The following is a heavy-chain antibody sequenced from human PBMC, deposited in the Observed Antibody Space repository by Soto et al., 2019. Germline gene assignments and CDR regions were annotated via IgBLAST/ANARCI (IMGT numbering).Heavy chain of an antibody. V-gene: IGHV4-59*01. D-gene: IGHD3-22*01. CDR2: IYYSGST. CDR1: GGSISSYY. J-gene: IGHJ3*02. CDR3: ARGSTPYDSSGYMAFDI. Sequence: SETLFLTCTVSGGSISSYYWSWIRQPPGKGLEWIGYIYYSGSTNYNPSLKSRVTISVDTSKNQFSLKLSSVTAADTAVYYCARGSTPYDSSGYMAFDIWGQGTMVTVSS.